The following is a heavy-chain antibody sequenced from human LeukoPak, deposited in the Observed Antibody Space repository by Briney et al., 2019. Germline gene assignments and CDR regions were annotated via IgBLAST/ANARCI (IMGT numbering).Heavy chain of an antibody. D-gene: IGHD2-2*01. CDR2: INHSGST. Sequence: PSETLSLTCAVYGGSFSGYYWSWIRQPPGKGLEWIGEINHSGSTNYNPSLKSRVTISVDTSKNQFSLKLSSVTAADTAVYYCARHVPGYCSSTSCSPAYWFDPWGQGTLVTVSS. CDR3: ARHVPGYCSSTSCSPAYWFDP. J-gene: IGHJ5*02. V-gene: IGHV4-34*01. CDR1: GGSFSGYY.